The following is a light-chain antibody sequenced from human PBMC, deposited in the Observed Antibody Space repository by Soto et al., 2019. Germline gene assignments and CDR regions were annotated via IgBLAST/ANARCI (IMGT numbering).Light chain of an antibody. CDR2: KAS. V-gene: IGKV1-5*03. CDR1: QSVDSW. J-gene: IGKJ1*01. Sequence: DIQMTQSPSTLSASIGDRVTITCRTSQSVDSWLAWYQQKPGKAPKLLIYKASSLQTGVPSRFSGSGSGTEFTLPISSLQPDDFATYYCQHYNDYSRMFGQGTKVEIK. CDR3: QHYNDYSRM.